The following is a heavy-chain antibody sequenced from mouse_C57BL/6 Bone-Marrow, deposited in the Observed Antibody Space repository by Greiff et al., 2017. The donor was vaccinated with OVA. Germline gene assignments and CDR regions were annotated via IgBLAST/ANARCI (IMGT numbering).Heavy chain of an antibody. D-gene: IGHD2-4*01. Sequence: EVQRVESGGGLVKPGGSLKLSCAASGFTFSSYTMSWVRQTPEKRLEWVATISGGGGNTYYPDSVKGRFTISRDNAKNTLYLQMSSLRSEDTALYYCARQRSTMTYYFDYWGQGTTLTVSS. CDR3: ARQRSTMTYYFDY. V-gene: IGHV5-9*01. J-gene: IGHJ2*01. CDR2: ISGGGGNT. CDR1: GFTFSSYT.